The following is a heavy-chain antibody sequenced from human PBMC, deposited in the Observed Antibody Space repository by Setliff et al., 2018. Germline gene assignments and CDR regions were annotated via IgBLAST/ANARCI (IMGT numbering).Heavy chain of an antibody. CDR2: MSAWGTTI. Sequence: GGSLRLSCVASGFTIADHFMTWIRRAPGKGLEWVSYMSAWGTTIYYADSVKGRFTISRDNAKNSLYLQMNSLRAEDTAVYYCARVQGTGFSGSYSFFDYWGQGTLVTVS. V-gene: IGHV3-11*04. CDR1: GFTIADHF. D-gene: IGHD3-3*01. J-gene: IGHJ4*02. CDR3: ARVQGTGFSGSYSFFDY.